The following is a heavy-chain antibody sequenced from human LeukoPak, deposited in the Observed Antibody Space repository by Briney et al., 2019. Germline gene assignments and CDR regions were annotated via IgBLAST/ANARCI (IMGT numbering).Heavy chain of an antibody. Sequence: VASVKVSCKASGGTFSSYAISWVRQAPGQGLEWMGGIIPIFGTANYAQKFQGRATITTDESTSTAYMELSSLRSEDTAVYYCARGPFVGYSGYDYVDYWGQGTLVTVSS. D-gene: IGHD5-12*01. J-gene: IGHJ4*02. CDR1: GGTFSSYA. V-gene: IGHV1-69*05. CDR2: IIPIFGTA. CDR3: ARGPFVGYSGYDYVDY.